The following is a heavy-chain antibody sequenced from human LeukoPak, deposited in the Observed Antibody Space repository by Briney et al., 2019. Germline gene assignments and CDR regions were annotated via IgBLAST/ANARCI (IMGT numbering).Heavy chain of an antibody. D-gene: IGHD4-17*01. CDR1: GFTVSSNY. CDR3: ARDPETTVTRGY. J-gene: IGHJ4*02. CDR2: IYSGGST. V-gene: IGHV3-66*01. Sequence: PGGSLRLSCAASGFTVSSNYMSWVRQAPGKGLEWVSVIYSGGSTYYADSVKGRFTISRDNSKNTLYLQMNSLRAEDTAVYYCARDPETTVTRGYWGQGTLVTVSS.